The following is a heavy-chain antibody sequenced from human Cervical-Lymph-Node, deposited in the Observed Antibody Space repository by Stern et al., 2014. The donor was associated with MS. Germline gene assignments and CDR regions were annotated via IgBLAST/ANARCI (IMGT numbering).Heavy chain of an antibody. J-gene: IGHJ4*02. CDR2: ISPNSGGT. CDR1: GYTFTAYY. V-gene: IGHV1-2*02. Sequence: VHLVESGAEVKKPGASVKVSCEASGYTFTAYYIHWVRQAPRQGLEWMGWISPNSGGTNYAQKFQGRVTMTSDTSFSTAYMELSYLRSDDTAVYYCARDGHYSSTWYNDYWGQGTLVTVSS. CDR3: ARDGHYSSTWYNDY. D-gene: IGHD6-13*01.